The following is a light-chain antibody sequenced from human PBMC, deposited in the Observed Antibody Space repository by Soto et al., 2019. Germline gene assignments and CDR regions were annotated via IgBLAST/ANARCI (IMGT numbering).Light chain of an antibody. J-gene: IGKJ1*01. CDR1: QDIRNG. CDR3: LQHNSYPWT. Sequence: DIQMTQSPSSLSASVGDRVTITCRASQDIRNGLGWYQQKPGKAPKRLIYAASTVQSGVPSRFRGSGSGTEFTLTISSLQPEDFATYYCLQHNSYPWTCGEGTKVEIK. V-gene: IGKV1-17*01. CDR2: AAS.